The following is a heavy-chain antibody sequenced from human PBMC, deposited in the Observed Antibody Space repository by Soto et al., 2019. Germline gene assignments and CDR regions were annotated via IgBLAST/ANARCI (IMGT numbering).Heavy chain of an antibody. CDR1: GFSLSASDVG. D-gene: IGHD6-13*01. CDR2: IYWDDDE. J-gene: IGHJ4*02. V-gene: IGHV2-5*02. Sequence: QITLKESGPTLVKPTQTLTLTCSFSGFSLSASDVGVGWIRQPPGKALEWLALIYWDDDERYSPSLKSRLTITKHTSKNQVVLTMTNMDPVDTATYYCAHASGAGKSAYFDYWGQGILVPVSS. CDR3: AHASGAGKSAYFDY.